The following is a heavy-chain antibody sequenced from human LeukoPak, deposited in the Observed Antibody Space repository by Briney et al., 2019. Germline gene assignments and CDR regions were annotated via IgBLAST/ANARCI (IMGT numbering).Heavy chain of an antibody. CDR1: GFTFSSYS. V-gene: IGHV3-48*01. CDR3: ARDADYYGSGSPYYYYYYMDV. CDR2: ISSSSSTI. J-gene: IGHJ6*03. Sequence: GGSLRLSCAASGFTFSSYSMNWVRQAPGKGLEWVSYISSSSSTIYYADSVKGRFTISRDNAKNSLYLQMNSLRAEDTAVYYCARDADYYGSGSPYYYYYYMDVWGKGTTVTISS. D-gene: IGHD3-10*01.